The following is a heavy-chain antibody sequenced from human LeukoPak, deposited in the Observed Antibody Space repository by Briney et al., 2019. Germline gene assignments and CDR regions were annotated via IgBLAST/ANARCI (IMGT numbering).Heavy chain of an antibody. D-gene: IGHD6-19*01. CDR3: ARDHNRYSSGWVPDY. CDR2: ISSSSSYI. CDR1: GFTFSSYS. J-gene: IGHJ4*02. Sequence: GGSLRLSCAASGFTFSSYSMNWVRQAPGKGLEWVSSISSSSSYIYYADSVKGRFTISRDNAKSSLYLQMNSLRAEDTAVYYCARDHNRYSSGWVPDYWGQGTLVTVSS. V-gene: IGHV3-21*01.